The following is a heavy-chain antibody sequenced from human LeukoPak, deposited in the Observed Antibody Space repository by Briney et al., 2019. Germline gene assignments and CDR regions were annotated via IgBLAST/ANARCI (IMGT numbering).Heavy chain of an antibody. CDR2: ISGSGGST. CDR3: ASLWFGEPSDY. J-gene: IGHJ4*02. CDR1: GFTFSSYA. V-gene: IGHV3-23*01. Sequence: GGSLRLSCAASGFTFSSYAMSWVRQAPGKGLEWVSAISGSGGSTYYADSVKGRSTISRDNSKNTLYLQMDSLRAEDTAVYYCASLWFGEPSDYWGQGSLVTVSS. D-gene: IGHD3-10*01.